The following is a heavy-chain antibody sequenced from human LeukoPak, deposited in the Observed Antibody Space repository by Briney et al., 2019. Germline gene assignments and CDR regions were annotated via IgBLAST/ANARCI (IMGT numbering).Heavy chain of an antibody. D-gene: IGHD1-26*01. J-gene: IGHJ4*02. CDR2: IYYSGST. CDR1: GGSVSSGSYY. V-gene: IGHV4-61*01. CDR3: ARDGSYYGLDY. Sequence: PSETLSLTCTASGGSVSSGSYYWSWIRQPPGKGLEWIGYIYYSGSTNYNPSLKSRVTISVDTSKNQFSLKLSSVTAADTAVYYCARDGSYYGLDYWGQGTLVTVSS.